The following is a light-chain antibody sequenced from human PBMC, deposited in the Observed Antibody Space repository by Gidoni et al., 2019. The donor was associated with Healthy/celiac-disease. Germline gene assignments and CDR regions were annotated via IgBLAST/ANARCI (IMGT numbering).Light chain of an antibody. V-gene: IGKV1-5*01. CDR3: QQYNSYSKWT. CDR2: DAY. J-gene: IGKJ1*01. Sequence: DIQLTQSPFTLSASVGDRVTITCRASQSISSWLAWYQQKPGKATKLLIDDAYSFESGVPSRFSGSGCGTEFTLTISSLQPDDFATYYCQQYNSYSKWTFGQGTKVEIK. CDR1: QSISSW.